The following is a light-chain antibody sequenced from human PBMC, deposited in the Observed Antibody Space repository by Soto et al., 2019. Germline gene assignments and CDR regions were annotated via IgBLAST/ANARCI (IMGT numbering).Light chain of an antibody. V-gene: IGKV4-1*01. CDR3: QQDYTTPLT. CDR1: QSVLYSSNNKNY. J-gene: IGKJ4*01. Sequence: DIVMTQSPDSLAVSLGERATINCKSSQSVLYSSNNKNYLAWYQQKPGQPPKLLIYWASTRESGVPDRFSGAGSGTDFNLTISSLRAEDVAVYYFQQDYTTPLTFGGGTKVEIE. CDR2: WAS.